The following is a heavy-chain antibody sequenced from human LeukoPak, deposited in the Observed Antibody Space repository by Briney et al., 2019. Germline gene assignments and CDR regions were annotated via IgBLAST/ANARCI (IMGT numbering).Heavy chain of an antibody. Sequence: SETLSLTCTVSGYSISSGYCWGWIRQPPGKGLEWIGSIYHSGSTYYNPSLKSRVTISVDTSKNQFSLKLSSVTAADTAVYYCARATADYYYYYMDVWGKGTTVTVSS. D-gene: IGHD4-11*01. CDR2: IYHSGST. CDR1: GYSISSGYC. V-gene: IGHV4-38-2*02. CDR3: ARATADYYYYYMDV. J-gene: IGHJ6*03.